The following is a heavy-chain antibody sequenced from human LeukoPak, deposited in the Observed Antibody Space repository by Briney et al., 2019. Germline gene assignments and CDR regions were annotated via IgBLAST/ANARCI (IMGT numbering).Heavy chain of an antibody. V-gene: IGHV3-48*03. CDR2: ISSSGSDN. CDR3: ARRTSGAFAI. Sequence: GGSLRLSCAASGFPFSDHEMNWVRQAPGRGLEWVSYISSSGSDNYYPYSVKGRSTISRDNAKNSLYLQMNSLRAEDTAVYYCARRTSGAFAIWGQETRDTVSS. CDR1: GFPFSDHE. J-gene: IGHJ3*02.